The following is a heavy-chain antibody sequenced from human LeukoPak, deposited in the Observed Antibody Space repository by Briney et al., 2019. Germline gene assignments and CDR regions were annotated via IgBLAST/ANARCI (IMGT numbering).Heavy chain of an antibody. CDR2: INHSGST. V-gene: IGHV4-34*01. Sequence: PSETLSLTCAVYGGSFSGYYWSWIRQPPGKGLEWIGEINHSGSTNYNPPLKSRVTISVDTSKNQFSLKLSSVTAADTAVYYCARGAQSGGSRQTRRKKEFDYWGQGTLVTVSS. J-gene: IGHJ4*02. CDR1: GGSFSGYY. D-gene: IGHD2-15*01. CDR3: ARGAQSGGSRQTRRKKEFDY.